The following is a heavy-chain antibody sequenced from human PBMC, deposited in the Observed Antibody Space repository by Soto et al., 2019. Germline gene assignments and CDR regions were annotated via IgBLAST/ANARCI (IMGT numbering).Heavy chain of an antibody. Sequence: GCSLRLSCVASGFIFSSYDMSWVRQAPGKGLEWVSFIIGNSGTTYYADSVKGRFTISRDNSKNTLYLQMSRLGAEDTAAYYCAKGSTYSFYFDHWGQGTLVTVSS. V-gene: IGHV3-23*01. CDR3: AKGSTYSFYFDH. D-gene: IGHD5-18*01. CDR2: IIGNSGTT. CDR1: GFIFSSYD. J-gene: IGHJ4*01.